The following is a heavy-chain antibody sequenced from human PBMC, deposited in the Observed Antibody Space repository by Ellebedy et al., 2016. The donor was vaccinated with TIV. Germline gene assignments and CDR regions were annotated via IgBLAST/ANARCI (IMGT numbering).Heavy chain of an antibody. CDR3: AKAPTAIFAHFYYYYYYMDV. CDR1: GFTFSSYA. J-gene: IGHJ6*03. V-gene: IGHV3-23*01. CDR2: ISGSGGST. D-gene: IGHD2-21*02. Sequence: GGSLRLSCAASGFTFSSYAMSWVRQAPGRRLEWVSAISGSGGSTHYVDSVRGRFTISRDNSKNTLYLQMTSLRAEDTAVYYCAKAPTAIFAHFYYYYYYMDVWGKGTTVTVSS.